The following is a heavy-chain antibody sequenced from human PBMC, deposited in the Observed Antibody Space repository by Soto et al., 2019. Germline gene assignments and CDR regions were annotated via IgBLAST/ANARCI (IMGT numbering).Heavy chain of an antibody. CDR2: INHSGST. J-gene: IGHJ6*03. CDR1: GGSFSGYY. V-gene: IGHV4-34*01. Sequence: PSETLSLTCAVYGGSFSGYYWSWIRQPPGKGLEWIGEINHSGSTNYNPSLKSRVTISVDTSKNQFSLKLSSVTAADTAVYYCARVLSTVTTGGPYYYYYSLDVWGKGTTVTVS. CDR3: ARVLSTVTTGGPYYYYYSLDV. D-gene: IGHD4-17*01.